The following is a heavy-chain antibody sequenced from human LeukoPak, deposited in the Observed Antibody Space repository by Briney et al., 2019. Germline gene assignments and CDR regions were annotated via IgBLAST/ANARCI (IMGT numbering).Heavy chain of an antibody. Sequence: GGSLRLSCAASGFTVSSNYMSWVRQAPGKGLEWVSVIYSGGSTYYADSVKGRFTISRDNSKNTLYLQMNSLRAEDTAVYYCAKSPYCSSTSCPNFDYWGQGTLVTVSS. CDR2: IYSGGST. D-gene: IGHD2-2*01. V-gene: IGHV3-53*01. CDR3: AKSPYCSSTSCPNFDY. J-gene: IGHJ4*02. CDR1: GFTVSSNY.